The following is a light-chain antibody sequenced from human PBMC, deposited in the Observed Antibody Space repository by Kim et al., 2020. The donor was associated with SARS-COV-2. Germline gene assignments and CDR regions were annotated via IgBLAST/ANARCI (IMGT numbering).Light chain of an antibody. J-gene: IGKJ5*01. CDR2: GTS. CDR3: QQYGNLIT. CDR1: QSVSSRY. V-gene: IGKV3-20*01. Sequence: EGVLTQSPGTLSLSPGERATLSCRASQSVSSRYLAWYQQKPGQAPRLFIYGTSSRATGIPDRFSGSGSGTDFTLTISRLEPEDFAVYYCQQYGNLITFGQGTRLEIK.